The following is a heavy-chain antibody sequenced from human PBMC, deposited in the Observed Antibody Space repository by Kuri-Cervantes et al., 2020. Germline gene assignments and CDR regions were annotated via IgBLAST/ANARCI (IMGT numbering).Heavy chain of an antibody. Sequence: GESLKISCAASGFTFSNYRMNWVRQAPGKGLEWVSSISSGSDYIYYADSLKGRFTISRDNSKNSLYLQMNSLRADDMALYYCVRNVHYWGLGTLVTVSS. CDR1: GFTFSNYR. CDR3: VRNVHY. J-gene: IGHJ4*02. V-gene: IGHV3-21*01. D-gene: IGHD2-8*01. CDR2: ISSGSDYI.